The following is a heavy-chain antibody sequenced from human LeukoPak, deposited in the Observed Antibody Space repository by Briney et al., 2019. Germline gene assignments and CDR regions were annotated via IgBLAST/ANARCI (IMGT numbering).Heavy chain of an antibody. CDR1: GFSFSAHY. V-gene: IGHV3-72*01. D-gene: IGHD2-15*01. CDR2: TRNKANSYTT. Sequence: QPGGSLRLSCAASGFSFSAHYMDWVRQAPGKGLEWVGRTRNKANSYTTDCAASVKGRFTISRDDSKNSLYLQMSSLKTEDTAVYYCVRVVHGDAFXIWGQGTLVTVS. J-gene: IGHJ3*02. CDR3: VRVVHGDAFXI.